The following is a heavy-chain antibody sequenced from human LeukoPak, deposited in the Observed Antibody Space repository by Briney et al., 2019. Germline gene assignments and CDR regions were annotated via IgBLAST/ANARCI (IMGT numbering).Heavy chain of an antibody. CDR3: ARVDQWPPSGWFDP. CDR2: IYYRSKWYD. D-gene: IGHD6-19*01. V-gene: IGHV6-1*01. Sequence: SQTLSLTCAISGDSVSSNSAAWNWIRQSPSRGLEWLGRIYYRSKWYDDYAVSVRSRITISPDTSKNQFSLQLSSVTPEDTAVYYCARVDQWPPSGWFDPWGQGILVTVSS. CDR1: GDSVSSNSAA. J-gene: IGHJ5*02.